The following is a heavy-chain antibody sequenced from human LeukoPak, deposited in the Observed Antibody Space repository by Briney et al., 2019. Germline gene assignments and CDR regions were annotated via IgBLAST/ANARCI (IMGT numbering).Heavy chain of an antibody. CDR2: IGGSGGST. CDR1: GFTFSSYA. J-gene: IGHJ4*02. D-gene: IGHD5-12*01. CDR3: AKGYSGYDYFDY. Sequence: GGSLRLSCAASGFTFSSYAMSWVRQAPGKGLEWVSAIGGSGGSTYYADSVKGRSTISRDNSKNTLYLQMNSLRAEDTAVYYCAKGYSGYDYFDYWGQGTLVTVSS. V-gene: IGHV3-23*01.